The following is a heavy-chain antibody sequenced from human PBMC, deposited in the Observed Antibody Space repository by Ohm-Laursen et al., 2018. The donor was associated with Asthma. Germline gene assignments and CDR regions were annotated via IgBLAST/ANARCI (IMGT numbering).Heavy chain of an antibody. CDR1: GYSVTSYA. V-gene: IGHV1-18*04. D-gene: IGHD2-21*01. CDR3: VRDVVDRFDF. CDR2: IYIANT. Sequence: GSSVKVSCKVSGYSVTSYAFSWVRQAPGQRPEWMGWIYIANTNYAPKFRDRVTLTTDTSTNTLYMDLRSLRSDDTAVYYCVRDVVDRFDFWGQGSLVIVPS. J-gene: IGHJ4*02.